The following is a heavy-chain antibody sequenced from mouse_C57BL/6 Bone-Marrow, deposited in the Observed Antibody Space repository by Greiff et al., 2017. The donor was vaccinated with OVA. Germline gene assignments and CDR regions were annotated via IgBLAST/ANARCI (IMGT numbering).Heavy chain of an antibody. CDR3: AIEHYYGSSYGY. CDR2: INPNNGGT. CDR1: GYTFTDYN. V-gene: IGHV1-18*01. Sequence: EVKLQESGPELVKPGASVKIPCKASGYTFTDYNMDWVKQSHGKSLEWIGDINPNNGGTIYNQKFKGKATLTVDKSSSTAYMELRSLTSEDTAVYYCAIEHYYGSSYGYWGQGTTLTVSS. J-gene: IGHJ2*01. D-gene: IGHD1-1*01.